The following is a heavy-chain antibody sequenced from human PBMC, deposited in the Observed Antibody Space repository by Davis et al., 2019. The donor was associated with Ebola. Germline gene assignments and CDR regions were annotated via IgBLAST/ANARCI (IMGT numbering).Heavy chain of an antibody. Sequence: ASVKVSCKASGYTFTSYGISWVRQAPGQGLEWMGWISGYNGNTNYVENLQGRVTMTTDTSTSTAYMELRSLRSADTAVYYCAKTFNEDGSGYRPSDYWGQGTLVTVSS. CDR3: AKTFNEDGSGYRPSDY. D-gene: IGHD3-3*01. V-gene: IGHV1-18*01. CDR2: ISGYNGNT. CDR1: GYTFTSYG. J-gene: IGHJ4*02.